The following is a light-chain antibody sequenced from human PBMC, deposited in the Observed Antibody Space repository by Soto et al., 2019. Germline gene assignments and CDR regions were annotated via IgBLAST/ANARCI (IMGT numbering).Light chain of an antibody. J-gene: IGKJ1*01. V-gene: IGKV1-5*01. CDR3: QQYNSYSEA. CDR1: HSISNS. CDR2: AAS. Sequence: DIQMTQSPSSVSASVGDRVTITCRASHSISNSVKWYQQKSGRAPKVLIYAASYLQSGVPSRFSGSGSGTEFTLTISSLQPDDFATYYCQQYNSYSEAFGQGTKVDIK.